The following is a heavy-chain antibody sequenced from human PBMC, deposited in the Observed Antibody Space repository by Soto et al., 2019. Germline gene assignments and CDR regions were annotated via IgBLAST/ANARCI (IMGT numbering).Heavy chain of an antibody. Sequence: GGSLRLSCTASGFTFSNAWMNWVRQAPGKGLEWVGLIKSKTDGGAIDYPAPVRGRFIISRDDSTNTLYLQMNSLKTEDTAVYYCATAHPRGPDYWGQGTLVTVSS. CDR2: IKSKTDGGAI. CDR3: ATAHPRGPDY. D-gene: IGHD5-12*01. V-gene: IGHV3-15*01. CDR1: GFTFSNAW. J-gene: IGHJ4*02.